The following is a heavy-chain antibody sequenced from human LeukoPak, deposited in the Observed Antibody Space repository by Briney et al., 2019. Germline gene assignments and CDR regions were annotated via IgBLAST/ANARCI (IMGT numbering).Heavy chain of an antibody. CDR3: ARDSYSGSYNDY. CDR1: GYTFTSYG. Sequence: ASVKVSCKASGYTFTSYGIYWVRQAPGQGLEWMGWISAYNGNTNYAQKLQGRVTMTTDTSTSTAYMELRSLRSDDTAVYYCARDSYSGSYNDYWGQGTLVTVSS. D-gene: IGHD1-26*01. CDR2: ISAYNGNT. J-gene: IGHJ4*02. V-gene: IGHV1-18*01.